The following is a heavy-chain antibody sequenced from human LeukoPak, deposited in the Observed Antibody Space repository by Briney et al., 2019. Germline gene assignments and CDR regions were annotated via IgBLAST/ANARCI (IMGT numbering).Heavy chain of an antibody. CDR2: LSAYNGNT. CDR3: ARDRTHYYYGSGSSNWFDP. CDR1: GYTFTSYG. D-gene: IGHD3-10*01. Sequence: ASVKVSCKASGYTFTSYGISWVRQAPGQGLEWMGWLSAYNGNTNYAQKLQGRVTMTTDTSTSTAYMELRSLRSDDTAVYYCARDRTHYYYGSGSSNWFDPWGQGTLVTVSS. J-gene: IGHJ5*02. V-gene: IGHV1-18*01.